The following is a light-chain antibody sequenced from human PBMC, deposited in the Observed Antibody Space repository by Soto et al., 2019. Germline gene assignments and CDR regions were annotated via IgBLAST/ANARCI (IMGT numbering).Light chain of an antibody. Sequence: QAVVTQEPSLTVSPGGTVTLTCASSTGAVTIGYYPNWFQQKPGQAPRALIYNTSNKHSWTPARFSGSLLGGKAALTLSGVQPEDEAEYFCLLYSGAAGVFGGGTKLTVL. J-gene: IGLJ2*01. CDR3: LLYSGAAGV. V-gene: IGLV7-43*01. CDR2: NTS. CDR1: TGAVTIGYY.